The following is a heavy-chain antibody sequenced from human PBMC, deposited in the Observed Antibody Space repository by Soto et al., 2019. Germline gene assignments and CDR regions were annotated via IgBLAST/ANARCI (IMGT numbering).Heavy chain of an antibody. CDR1: GASITSRGSY. J-gene: IGHJ6*02. CDR3: ARETMWPSGSYFYYHMDV. Sequence: QVQLQESGPGLVKPSQTLSLTCSVSGASITSRGSYWTWIRQPPGKGLEWIGHISYSGNTFYNSSLPSRLTISVDTSKNQFSLKMTSLTAAYTAVYFCARETMWPSGSYFYYHMDVWDQGTTVPLSS. CDR2: ISYSGNT. D-gene: IGHD3-10*01. V-gene: IGHV4-30-4*01.